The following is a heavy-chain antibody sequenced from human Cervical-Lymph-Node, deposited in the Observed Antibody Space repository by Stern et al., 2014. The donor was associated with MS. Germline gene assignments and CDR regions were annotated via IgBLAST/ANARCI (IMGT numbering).Heavy chain of an antibody. CDR3: ARAPPALSGQYYGGFDF. J-gene: IGHJ4*02. CDR1: GFNFGDYA. D-gene: IGHD3-10*01. Sequence: EVQLVESGGALVKPGRPLRLSCAGSGFNFGDYAMHWVRRAPGKGLEWVSSISDTSGAIGYAPSVKGRFTISRDNAASSLYLDMKSLRADDTAFYYCARAPPALSGQYYGGFDFWGQGTLVTVSP. CDR2: ISDTSGAI. V-gene: IGHV3-9*01.